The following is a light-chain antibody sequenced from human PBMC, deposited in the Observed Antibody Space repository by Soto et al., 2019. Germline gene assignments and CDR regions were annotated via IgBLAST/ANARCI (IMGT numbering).Light chain of an antibody. CDR1: SSDVGGSIF. J-gene: IGLJ1*01. CDR3: SSYTSSSTRHV. V-gene: IGLV2-14*01. CDR2: EVS. Sequence: LTQPASVSGSPGQSITISCTGTSSDVGGSIFVSWYQQYPGKAPKLMIFEVSHRPSGVSNRFSGSRSGNTASLTISGLQAEDEADYYCSSYTSSSTRHVFGTGTKVTVL.